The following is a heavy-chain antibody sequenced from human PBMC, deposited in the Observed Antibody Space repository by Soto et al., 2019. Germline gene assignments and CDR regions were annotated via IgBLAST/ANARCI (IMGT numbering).Heavy chain of an antibody. J-gene: IGHJ5*02. V-gene: IGHV3-30-3*01. Sequence: QVQLVATGGGVVQPGRSLRLSCAASGFTFSSYAMHWVRQAPGKGLECLAVISYDGSNKYSADSVKGRFTISRDNSKNTLYLQMNSLRAEDTAVYYCASLYVVLLAATHNWFDPWGQGTLVTVSS. CDR1: GFTFSSYA. CDR2: ISYDGSNK. CDR3: ASLYVVLLAATHNWFDP. D-gene: IGHD2-15*01.